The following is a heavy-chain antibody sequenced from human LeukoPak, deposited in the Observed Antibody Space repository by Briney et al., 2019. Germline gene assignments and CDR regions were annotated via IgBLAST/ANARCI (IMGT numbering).Heavy chain of an antibody. D-gene: IGHD3-22*01. V-gene: IGHV3-48*04. CDR3: ARGYGGSGYSLDY. Sequence: GDSLTLSCAASGFIFSDSNMNWVRQTPGKGLEWISYIGRDSGTMYADSVKGRFTISRDNAKNTLYLQMNSLRAEDTAVYYCARGYGGSGYSLDYWGQGTLVTVSS. CDR2: IGRDSGTM. J-gene: IGHJ4*02. CDR1: GFIFSDSN.